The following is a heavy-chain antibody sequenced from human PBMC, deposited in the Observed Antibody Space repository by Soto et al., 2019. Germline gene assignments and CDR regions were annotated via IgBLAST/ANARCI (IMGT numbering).Heavy chain of an antibody. CDR3: ARNYYGSGSYFDV. V-gene: IGHV3-48*01. CDR2: ISGSSTTI. J-gene: IGHJ6*04. D-gene: IGHD3-10*01. CDR1: GFTFSSYS. Sequence: PGGSLRLSCAASGFTFSSYSMNWVRQAPGKGLEWVSYISGSSTTIFYADSVEGRFTISRDNAKNSLYLQMNSLSAEDAAVYHCARNYYGSGSYFDVWGKGTTVTVSS.